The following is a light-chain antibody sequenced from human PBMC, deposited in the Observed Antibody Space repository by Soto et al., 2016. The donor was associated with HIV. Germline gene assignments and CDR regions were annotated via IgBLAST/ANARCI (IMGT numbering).Light chain of an antibody. Sequence: DIQMTQSPSSLSLSIGDRVTITCRASQSISTYLNWYQQKPGRAPKLLISAASSLQSGVPSRFSGSGSGTDFTLTISSLQPEDFAAYYCQQSYTTPPNTFGGGTTVEIK. CDR2: AAS. CDR1: QSISTY. J-gene: IGKJ4*01. CDR3: QQSYTTPPNT. V-gene: IGKV1-39*01.